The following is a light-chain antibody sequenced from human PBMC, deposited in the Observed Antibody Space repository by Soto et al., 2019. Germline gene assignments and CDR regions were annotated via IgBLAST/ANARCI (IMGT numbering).Light chain of an antibody. J-gene: IGKJ1*01. CDR2: DAS. Sequence: DIQITQSPSTLSGSVGDRVTITCRASQSISSWLAWYQQKPGKAPKLLIYDASSLESGVPSRFSGSGSGTEFTLTISNLQPDDFATYYCQQYDSYSSGPFGQGTKVDIK. CDR1: QSISSW. V-gene: IGKV1-5*01. CDR3: QQYDSYSSGP.